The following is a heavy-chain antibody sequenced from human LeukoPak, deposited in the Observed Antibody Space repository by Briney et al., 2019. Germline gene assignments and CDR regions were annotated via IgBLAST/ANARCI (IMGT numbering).Heavy chain of an antibody. V-gene: IGHV4-34*01. Sequence: SETLSLTCAVYGGSFSGYYWSWIRQPPGKGLEWIGEINHSGSTNYNPSLKSRVTISVDTSKNQFSLKLSSVTAADTAVYYCARFYATIFGVISNWFDPWGQGTLVTVSS. D-gene: IGHD3-3*01. CDR2: INHSGST. CDR1: GGSFSGYY. CDR3: ARFYATIFGVISNWFDP. J-gene: IGHJ5*02.